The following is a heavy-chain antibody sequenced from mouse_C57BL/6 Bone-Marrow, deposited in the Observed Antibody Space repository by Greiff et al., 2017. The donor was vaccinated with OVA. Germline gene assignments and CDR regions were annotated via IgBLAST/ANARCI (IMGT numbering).Heavy chain of an antibody. V-gene: IGHV1-42*01. CDR2: INPSTGGT. J-gene: IGHJ2*01. Sequence: EVQLQQSGPELVKPGASVKISCKASGYSFTGYYMNWVKQSPEKSLEWIGEINPSTGGTTYNQKFKAKATLTVDKSSSTAYMQLKSLTSEDSAVYYCARGDWDEDFDYWGQGTTLTVSS. CDR1: GYSFTGYY. D-gene: IGHD4-1*01. CDR3: ARGDWDEDFDY.